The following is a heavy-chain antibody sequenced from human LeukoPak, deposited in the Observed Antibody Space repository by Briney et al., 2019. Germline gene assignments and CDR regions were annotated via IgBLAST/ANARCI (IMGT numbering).Heavy chain of an antibody. D-gene: IGHD1-26*01. CDR2: IYYSGST. CDR1: GGSISSYY. J-gene: IGHJ4*02. Sequence: KASETLSLTCTVSGGSISSYYWGWIRQPPGKGLEWIGYIYYSGSTNYNPSLKSRVTISVDTSKNQFSLKLSSVTAADTAVYYCARGPLVGATNFDYWGQGTLVTVSS. V-gene: IGHV4-59*01. CDR3: ARGPLVGATNFDY.